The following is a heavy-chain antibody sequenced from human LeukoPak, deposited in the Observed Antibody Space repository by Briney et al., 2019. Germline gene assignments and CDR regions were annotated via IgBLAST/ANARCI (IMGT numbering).Heavy chain of an antibody. CDR2: IKPNSGGT. CDR3: ARAYGSGLQDVFDI. D-gene: IGHD3-10*01. Sequence: ASVKVSCKASGYTFTDYYMHWVRQAPGQGLEWMGWIKPNSGGTNSAQKFQGRVTMTRDTSIKTAYMELSRLRSDDTAVYYCARAYGSGLQDVFDIWGRGTLVTISS. CDR1: GYTFTDYY. J-gene: IGHJ3*02. V-gene: IGHV1-2*02.